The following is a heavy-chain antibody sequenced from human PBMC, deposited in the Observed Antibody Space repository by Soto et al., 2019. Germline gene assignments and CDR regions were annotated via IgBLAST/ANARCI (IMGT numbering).Heavy chain of an antibody. J-gene: IGHJ6*02. CDR2: IKSKTDGGTT. V-gene: IGHV3-15*01. CDR1: GFTFSNAW. D-gene: IGHD3-3*01. CDR3: TTDGTTSNYDFWSGYHYYYYGMDV. Sequence: VGSLRLSCAASGFTFSNAWMSWVRQARGKGLEWVGRIKSKTDGGTTDYAAPVKGRFTISRDDSKNTLYLQMNSLKTEDTAVYYCTTDGTTSNYDFWSGYHYYYYGMDVWGQGTTVTVSS.